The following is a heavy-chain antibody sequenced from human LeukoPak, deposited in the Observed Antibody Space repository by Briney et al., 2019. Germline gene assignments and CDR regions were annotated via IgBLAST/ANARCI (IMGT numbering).Heavy chain of an antibody. CDR2: IYYSGST. V-gene: IGHV4-59*01. D-gene: IGHD5-18*01. CDR1: GGSISSYY. J-gene: IGHJ3*02. Sequence: SETLSLTCTVSGGSISSYYWSWIRQPPGKGLVWIGYIYYSGSTNYNPSLKSRVTISVDTSKNQFSLKLSSVTAADTAVYYCARFYSYGYFSAFDIWGQGTMVTVSS. CDR3: ARFYSYGYFSAFDI.